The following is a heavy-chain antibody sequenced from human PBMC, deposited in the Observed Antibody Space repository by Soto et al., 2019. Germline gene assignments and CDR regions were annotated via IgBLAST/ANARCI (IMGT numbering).Heavy chain of an antibody. Sequence: PGESQKVSCKGSGYNFTSYWSSWVRQMPGKGLEWMGRIDPSDSYTNYSPSFQGHVTISADKSISTAYLQWSSLKASDTAMYYCARPNDYGGNPGVWGQGTTVTVSS. V-gene: IGHV5-10-1*01. CDR1: GYNFTSYW. CDR3: ARPNDYGGNPGV. D-gene: IGHD4-17*01. J-gene: IGHJ6*02. CDR2: IDPSDSYT.